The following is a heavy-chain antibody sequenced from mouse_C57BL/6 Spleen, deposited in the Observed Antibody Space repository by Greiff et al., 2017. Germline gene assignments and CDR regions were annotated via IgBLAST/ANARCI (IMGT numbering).Heavy chain of an antibody. CDR3: ARPSVTYALDY. D-gene: IGHD6-1*01. CDR2: ISNGGGST. Sequence: EVKLVESGGGLVQPGGSLKLSCAASGFTFSDYYMYWVRQTPEQRLEWVAYISNGGGSTNYPETVKGRFTISRDNAKNTLYLQMSRLNSEDTAMYYCARPSVTYALDYWGQGTSVTVSA. CDR1: GFTFSDYY. J-gene: IGHJ4*01. V-gene: IGHV5-12*01.